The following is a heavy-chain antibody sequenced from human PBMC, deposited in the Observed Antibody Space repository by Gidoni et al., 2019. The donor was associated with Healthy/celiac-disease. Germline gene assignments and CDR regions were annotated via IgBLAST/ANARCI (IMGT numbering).Heavy chain of an antibody. V-gene: IGHV3-23*01. CDR2: ISGSCGSP. CDR3: AKDWQQLDNYFDY. J-gene: IGHJ4*02. Sequence: EVQLLESGGGLVQPGGSLRRSWAASGFTFSSYAMSWVRQAPGKGLEWVSAISGSCGSPYYAASVKGRFTISRDNSKNTLYLQMNSLRAEDTAVYYCAKDWQQLDNYFDYWGQGTLVTVSS. CDR1: GFTFSSYA. D-gene: IGHD6-13*01.